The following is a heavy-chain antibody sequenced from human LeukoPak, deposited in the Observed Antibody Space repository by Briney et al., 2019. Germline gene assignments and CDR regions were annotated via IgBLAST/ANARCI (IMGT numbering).Heavy chain of an antibody. CDR2: ISGSGGSI. CDR1: GFTFGSYA. Sequence: GGSLRLSCAAPGFTFGSYAMSWVRQAPGKGLEWVSAISGSGGSIYYADSVKGRFTISRDNSKNTLYLQMNSLRAEDTAVYYCAKGDSSSWYSEYFQHWGQGTLVTVSS. V-gene: IGHV3-23*01. CDR3: AKGDSSSWYSEYFQH. D-gene: IGHD6-13*01. J-gene: IGHJ1*01.